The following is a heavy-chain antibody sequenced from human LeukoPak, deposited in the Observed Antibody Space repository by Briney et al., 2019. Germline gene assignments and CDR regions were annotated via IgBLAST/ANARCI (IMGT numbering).Heavy chain of an antibody. V-gene: IGHV3-23*01. CDR2: ISGSGGGI. J-gene: IGHJ4*02. Sequence: GGSLRLSCAASGFTFSNYAMTWVRRAPGKGLEWVSVISGSGGGIYYADFVKGRFTISRDNSKNTLYLQMNSLRVEDTAAYYCAKAYGSGSNGVYHVDYWGQGTLVTVSS. CDR1: GFTFSNYA. CDR3: AKAYGSGSNGVYHVDY. D-gene: IGHD3-10*01.